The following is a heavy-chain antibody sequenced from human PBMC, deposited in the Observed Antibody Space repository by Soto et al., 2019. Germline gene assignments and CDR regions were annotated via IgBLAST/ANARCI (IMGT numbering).Heavy chain of an antibody. CDR2: ISSTSSSI. J-gene: IGHJ4*02. CDR1: GFTFSIYG. Sequence: LRISCVASGFTFSIYGMNWVRQVPGKGLEWLSFISSTSSSINYADSVKGRFTVSRDNAKNSLYLQVNNLRAEDTAVYYCARAPIDYWGRGTLVTVSS. CDR3: ARAPIDY. V-gene: IGHV3-21*01.